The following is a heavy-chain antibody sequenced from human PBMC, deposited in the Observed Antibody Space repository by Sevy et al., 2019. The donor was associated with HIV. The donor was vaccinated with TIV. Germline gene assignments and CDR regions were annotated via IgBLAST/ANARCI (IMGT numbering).Heavy chain of an antibody. CDR3: ARDLWFGSFWGNWFDP. D-gene: IGHD3-10*01. CDR2: ISGSGSTI. J-gene: IGHJ5*02. Sequence: GGSLRLSCAASGFTFSNYYMSWIRQAPGKGLEWVSYISGSGSTIYYADSVKGRFTISRDNARTSLFLQMDSLRAEDTALYYCARDLWFGSFWGNWFDPWGHGSLVTVSS. V-gene: IGHV3-11*04. CDR1: GFTFSNYY.